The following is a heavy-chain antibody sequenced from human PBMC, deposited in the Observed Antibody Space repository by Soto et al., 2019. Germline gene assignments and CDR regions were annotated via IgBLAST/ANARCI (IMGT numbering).Heavy chain of an antibody. J-gene: IGHJ4*02. Sequence: SETLSLTCTVSGGSISSGDYYWSWIRQPPGKGLEWIGYIYYSGSTYYNPSLKSRVTISVDTSKNQFSLKLSSVTAADTAVYYCARTYGSGNYYFSYWGQGTLVTVSS. CDR1: GGSISSGDYY. CDR2: IYYSGST. D-gene: IGHD3-10*01. CDR3: ARTYGSGNYYFSY. V-gene: IGHV4-30-4*01.